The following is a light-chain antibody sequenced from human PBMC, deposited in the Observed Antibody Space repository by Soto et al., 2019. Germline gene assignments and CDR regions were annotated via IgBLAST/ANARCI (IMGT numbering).Light chain of an antibody. J-gene: IGLJ2*01. CDR1: SSNIGAGYD. CDR2: GNS. V-gene: IGLV1-40*01. Sequence: QSVLTQPPSVSGAPGQRVTISCTGSSSNIGAGYDVHWYQQLPGTAPKLLIYGNSNRPSGVPDRFSGSKACTSASLAITGLQAEDEAEYYCQSYDRSLSGVVFGGGTKLTVL. CDR3: QSYDRSLSGVV.